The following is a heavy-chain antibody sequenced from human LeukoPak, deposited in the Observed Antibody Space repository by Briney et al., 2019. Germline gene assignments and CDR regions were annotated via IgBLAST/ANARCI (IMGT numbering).Heavy chain of an antibody. V-gene: IGHV5-51*01. D-gene: IGHD1-26*01. J-gene: IGHJ5*02. CDR2: VYPDYSDT. Sequence: GESLKFSCKGSGYTFDNYWIVFVRQEPGKGLEWMGIVYPDYSDTRYSPSFPGQVTISADKSISTAYEQWSSLKASDTAMYYCARRIGTNWFDPWGQGTLVTVSS. CDR1: GYTFDNYW. CDR3: ARRIGTNWFDP.